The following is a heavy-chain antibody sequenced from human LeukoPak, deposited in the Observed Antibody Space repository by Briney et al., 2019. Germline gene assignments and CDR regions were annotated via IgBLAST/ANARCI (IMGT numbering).Heavy chain of an antibody. CDR2: ISYDGSNK. CDR3: ARALYGDYENYFDY. D-gene: IGHD4-17*01. Sequence: GRSLRLPCAASGFTFSSYAMHWVRQAPGKGLEWVAVISYDGSNKYYADSVKGRFTITRDNSKNTLYLQMNSLRAEDTAVYYCARALYGDYENYFDYWGQGTLVTVSS. V-gene: IGHV3-30*04. CDR1: GFTFSSYA. J-gene: IGHJ4*02.